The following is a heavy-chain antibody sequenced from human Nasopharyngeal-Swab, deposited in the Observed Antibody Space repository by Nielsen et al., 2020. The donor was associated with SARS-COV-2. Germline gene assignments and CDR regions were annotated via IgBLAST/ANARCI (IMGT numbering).Heavy chain of an antibody. Sequence: WIRQPPGKGLEWVSYISSSSSTIYYADSVKGRFTISRDNAKNSLYLQMNSLGAEDTAVYYCARTGYDFWSGYYPGYYYYGMDVWGQGTTVTVSS. CDR3: ARTGYDFWSGYYPGYYYYGMDV. D-gene: IGHD3-3*01. CDR2: ISSSSSTI. J-gene: IGHJ6*02. V-gene: IGHV3-48*04.